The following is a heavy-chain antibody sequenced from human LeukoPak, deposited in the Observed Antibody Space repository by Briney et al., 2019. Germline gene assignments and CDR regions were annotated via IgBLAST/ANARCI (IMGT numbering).Heavy chain of an antibody. J-gene: IGHJ5*02. V-gene: IGHV4-39*01. CDR1: GASISSSSFY. Sequence: KPSETLSLTCTVSGASISSSSFYWGWIRQPPGKGLEWIGSIFYSGTTYYNSSLRSRVTISVDTSKDQFSLNLSSVTATDTATYYCARLITIFSTKFDPWGQGTLVTVSS. CDR2: IFYSGTT. CDR3: ARLITIFSTKFDP. D-gene: IGHD3-3*01.